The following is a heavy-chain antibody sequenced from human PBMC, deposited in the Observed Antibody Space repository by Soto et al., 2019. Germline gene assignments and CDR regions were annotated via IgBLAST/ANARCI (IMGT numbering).Heavy chain of an antibody. CDR2: INHSGST. CDR3: ARDQKTDYDFWSGYYAWFDP. J-gene: IGHJ5*02. CDR1: GGSFSGYY. D-gene: IGHD3-3*01. V-gene: IGHV4-34*01. Sequence: XETLSLPSAVYGGSFSGYYWSWIRQPPGKGLDWIGEINHSGSTNYNPSLKSRVTISVDTSKNQFSLKLSSVTAAETAVYYCARDQKTDYDFWSGYYAWFDPWGQGTLVTVSS.